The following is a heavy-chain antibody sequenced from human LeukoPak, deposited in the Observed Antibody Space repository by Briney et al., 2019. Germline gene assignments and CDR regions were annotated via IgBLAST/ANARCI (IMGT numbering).Heavy chain of an antibody. CDR3: ARVFLERLTSGYFDN. Sequence: GGSLRLSCAASGFTFSEYAMHWVRQAPGKGLEWVAVISYDGRQKYYGDSVKGRFTISRDNPKHTLYLQMNSLRDDDTAVYYCARVFLERLTSGYFDNWGQGTLVTVS. D-gene: IGHD3-3*01. J-gene: IGHJ4*02. CDR1: GFTFSEYA. V-gene: IGHV3-30-3*01. CDR2: ISYDGRQK.